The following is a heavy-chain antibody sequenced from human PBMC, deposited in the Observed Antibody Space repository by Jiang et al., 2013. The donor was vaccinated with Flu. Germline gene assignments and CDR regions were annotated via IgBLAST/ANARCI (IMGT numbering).Heavy chain of an antibody. CDR3: AKGQTVAGEFDS. CDR1: GFNLLISMA. CDR2: ISYDGNEK. Sequence: GGVVRPGRSLRLSCAASGFNLLISMACTGSARLQARGWEWVASISYDGNEKKYADSVKGRLTISRDNSENTVSLEMNSLRPEDTAIYYCAKGQTVAGEFDSWGQGSLVTVSP. D-gene: IGHD6-19*01. J-gene: IGHJ4*01. V-gene: IGHV3-30*18.